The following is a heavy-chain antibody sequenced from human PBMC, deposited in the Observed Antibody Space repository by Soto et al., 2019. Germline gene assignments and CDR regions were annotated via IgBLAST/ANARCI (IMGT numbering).Heavy chain of an antibody. J-gene: IGHJ4*02. CDR1: GYTLTELS. CDR3: ATPRGDRLRRNLEWLSYFDY. CDR2: FDPEDGET. V-gene: IGHV1-24*01. D-gene: IGHD3-3*01. Sequence: ASVKVSCKVSGYTLTELSMHWVRQAPGKGLEWMGGFDPEDGETIYAQKFQGRVTMTEDTSTDTAYMELSSLRSEDTAVYYCATPRGDRLRRNLEWLSYFDYWGQGTLVTVSS.